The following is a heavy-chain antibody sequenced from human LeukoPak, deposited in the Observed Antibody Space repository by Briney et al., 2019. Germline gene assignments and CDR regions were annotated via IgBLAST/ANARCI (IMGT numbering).Heavy chain of an antibody. V-gene: IGHV1-46*01. Sequence: ASVKVSCKASGYDFTSYYMHWLRQAPGQGLEWMAIISPSSGSTSFAQKFQGRLSMTRDTSTSTVYMELRSLRSEDAAVYYCARGSSTAVVILDPYYFDYWGQGTLVTVSS. CDR3: ARGSSTAVVILDPYYFDY. CDR1: GYDFTSYY. J-gene: IGHJ4*02. D-gene: IGHD3-22*01. CDR2: ISPSSGST.